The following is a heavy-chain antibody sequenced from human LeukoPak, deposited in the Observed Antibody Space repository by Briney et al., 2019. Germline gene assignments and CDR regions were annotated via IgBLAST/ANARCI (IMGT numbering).Heavy chain of an antibody. CDR1: GFTFSNYS. V-gene: IGHV3-48*01. Sequence: PGGSLRLSCAASGFTFSNYSMNWVRQAPGKGLEWVSYISSSSSSIYYADSVKGRFTISRDNAKNSLYLQMNSLRAEDTAVYYCARSNGTYFDYWGQGTLVTVSS. CDR2: ISSSSSSI. D-gene: IGHD2-8*01. J-gene: IGHJ4*02. CDR3: ARSNGTYFDY.